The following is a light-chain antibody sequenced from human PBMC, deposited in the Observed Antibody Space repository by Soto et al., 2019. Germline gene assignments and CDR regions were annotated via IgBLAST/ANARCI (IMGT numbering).Light chain of an antibody. V-gene: IGKV3-20*01. CDR2: SAF. CDR3: RYYGRSPWT. CDR1: QSVSSNY. J-gene: IGKJ1*01. Sequence: EIVLTQSPGTLSLSPGERGTLSCRASQSVSSNYLAWYQQKPGQAPRLLVYSAFSRATGIPDRFSGSGSGADVTLTIVGRAREDFAVYYCRYYGRSPWTFGQGTKVAIK.